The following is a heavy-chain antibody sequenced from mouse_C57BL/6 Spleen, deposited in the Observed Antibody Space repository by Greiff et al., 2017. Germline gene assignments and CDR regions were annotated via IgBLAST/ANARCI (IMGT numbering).Heavy chain of an antibody. CDR3: AREVRAYYFDY. CDR2: INYDGSST. J-gene: IGHJ2*01. CDR1: GFTFSDYY. D-gene: IGHD3-1*01. Sequence: EVKVVESEGGLVQPGSSMKLSCTASGFTFSDYYMAWVRQVPEKGLEWVANINYDGSSTYYLDSLKSRFIISRDNAKNILYLQMSSLKSEDTATYYCAREVRAYYFDYWGQGTTLTVSS. V-gene: IGHV5-16*01.